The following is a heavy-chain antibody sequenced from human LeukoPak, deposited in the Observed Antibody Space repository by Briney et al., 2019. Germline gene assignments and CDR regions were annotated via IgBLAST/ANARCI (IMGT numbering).Heavy chain of an antibody. Sequence: GASVKVSCKASGYTFTSYDINWVRQATGQGLEWMGWMNPNSGNTGYAQKFQGRVTMTRNTSISTAYMELSSLRSEDTAVYYCARSTVGGGKQWFDPWGQGTLVTVSS. J-gene: IGHJ5*02. V-gene: IGHV1-8*01. CDR2: MNPNSGNT. CDR1: GYTFTSYD. D-gene: IGHD4-23*01. CDR3: ARSTVGGGKQWFDP.